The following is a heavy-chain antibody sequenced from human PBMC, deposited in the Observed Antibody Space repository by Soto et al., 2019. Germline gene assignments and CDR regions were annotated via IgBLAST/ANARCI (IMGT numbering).Heavy chain of an antibody. CDR1: GFSLSSTRMA. Sequence: QITLRESGPTLVKPTQTLTLTCTFSGFSLSSTRMAVGWIRQPPGKALEWLALISWDDDKRYSPFLKSRLTITKDTSKNQVVLTMSNMDPVDTARYYCAHIVVAGLGYYFDYWGPGTLVTVSS. D-gene: IGHD6-19*01. CDR2: ISWDDDK. J-gene: IGHJ4*02. CDR3: AHIVVAGLGYYFDY. V-gene: IGHV2-5*02.